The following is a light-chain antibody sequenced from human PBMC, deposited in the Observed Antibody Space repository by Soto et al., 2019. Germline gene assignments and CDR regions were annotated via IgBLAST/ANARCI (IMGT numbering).Light chain of an antibody. V-gene: IGKV3-11*01. CDR2: DAS. Sequence: EILLTQSPATLSLSPGERATLSCRASQSVSSYLAWYQQKPGQAPRLLIYDASNRATGIPARFSGSGSGTDFTLTISRLEPEDFAVYYCQQHETLITFGQGTRLEIK. CDR3: QQHETLIT. CDR1: QSVSSY. J-gene: IGKJ5*01.